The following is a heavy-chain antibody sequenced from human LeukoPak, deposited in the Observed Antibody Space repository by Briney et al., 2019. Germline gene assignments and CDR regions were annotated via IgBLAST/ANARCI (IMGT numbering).Heavy chain of an antibody. CDR1: GFTFSSYD. J-gene: IGHJ6*02. CDR2: IGTAGDT. V-gene: IGHV3-13*01. CDR3: ARVPRYYYGSGSLPYYGMDV. D-gene: IGHD3-10*01. Sequence: GGSLRLSCAASGFTFSSYDMHWVRQATGKGLEWVSAIGTAGDTYYPGSVKGRFTISRENAKNSLYLQMNSLRAGDTAVYYCARVPRYYYGSGSLPYYGMDVWGQGTTVTVSS.